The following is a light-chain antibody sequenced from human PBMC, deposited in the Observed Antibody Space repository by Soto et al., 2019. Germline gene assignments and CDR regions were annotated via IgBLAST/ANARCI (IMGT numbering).Light chain of an antibody. J-gene: IGKJ1*01. Sequence: DIQMTQYPSTLSASVGDRVTITCRASQSINAWLAWYQQKPGKAPKLLIYDASSLESGVPSRLSGSGSGTEFTLTISSLKPDDFATYYCQQYNSYWTFGQGTKVDIK. CDR2: DAS. CDR1: QSINAW. V-gene: IGKV1-5*01. CDR3: QQYNSYWT.